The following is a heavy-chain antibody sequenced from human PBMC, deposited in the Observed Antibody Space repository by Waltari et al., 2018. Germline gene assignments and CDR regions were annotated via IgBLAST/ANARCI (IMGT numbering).Heavy chain of an antibody. CDR2: VVPILDST. D-gene: IGHD2-21*01. V-gene: IGHV1-69*04. CDR3: ARGLVSGPFDS. J-gene: IGHJ4*02. CDR1: GGTFRSYG. Sequence: QVQLVQSGAEVKKPGSSVRVSCNVSGGTFRSYGINWVRQAPGQGFEWMARVVPILDSTNYAETFQGRVTVTADKSTTTAYMESTSLRSEDTAVYYCARGLVSGPFDSWGQGTLVTVSS.